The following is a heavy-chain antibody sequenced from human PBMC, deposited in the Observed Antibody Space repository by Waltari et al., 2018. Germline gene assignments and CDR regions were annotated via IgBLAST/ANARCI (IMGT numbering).Heavy chain of an antibody. J-gene: IGHJ4*02. V-gene: IGHV3-11*01. Sequence: QVQLVESGGALVKPGGSLRLSCAASGFTFTDYYMTWARQAPGKGLEWISYISNTGNTVYSAESVKGRFFVSRDNAQNSLFLQMNSLRAEDTAVYYCAREYGLRGTTMTTGYWGQGTQVTVSS. CDR1: GFTFTDYY. CDR2: ISNTGNTV. CDR3: AREYGLRGTTMTTGY. D-gene: IGHD4-17*01.